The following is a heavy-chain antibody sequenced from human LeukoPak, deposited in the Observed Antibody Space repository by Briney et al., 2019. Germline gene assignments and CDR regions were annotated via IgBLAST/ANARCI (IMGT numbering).Heavy chain of an antibody. CDR1: GFTFSNYY. V-gene: IGHV3-21*04. CDR3: AKTSKMEYQLLYFRPRVPFDY. J-gene: IGHJ4*02. Sequence: GGSLRLSCAASGFTFSNYYMNWVRQAPGKGLEWVSSISSSSTYIYYADSVKGRFTISRDNAKNSLYLQMNSLRAEDTAVYYCAKTSKMEYQLLYFRPRVPFDYWGQGTLVTVSS. CDR2: ISSSSTYI. D-gene: IGHD2-2*02.